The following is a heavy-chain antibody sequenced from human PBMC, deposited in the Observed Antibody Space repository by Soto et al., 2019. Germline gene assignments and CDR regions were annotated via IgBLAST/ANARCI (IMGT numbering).Heavy chain of an antibody. D-gene: IGHD1-1*01. CDR2: IYYSGST. Sequence: QVQLQESGPGLVKPSETLSLTCTVSGGSISSYYWSWIRQPPGKGLEWIGYIYYSGSTNYNPSLKSRVTISVDTSKNQFSLKLSSVTAADTAVYYCARQTTLKGLRSLGNYYYYMDVWGKGTTVTVSS. CDR1: GGSISSYY. V-gene: IGHV4-59*01. J-gene: IGHJ6*03. CDR3: ARQTTLKGLRSLGNYYYYMDV.